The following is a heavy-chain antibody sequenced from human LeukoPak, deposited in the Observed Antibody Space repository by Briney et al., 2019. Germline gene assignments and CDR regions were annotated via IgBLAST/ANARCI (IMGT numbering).Heavy chain of an antibody. CDR3: AKHMRATNTYSFFGLDV. V-gene: IGHV3-9*01. CDR2: INWNGGGT. D-gene: IGHD1-26*01. Sequence: GRSLRLSCAATGFTFKDYGMHWVRQPPGKGLEWVSSINWNGGGTDYADSVKGRFTISRDNAKNSLYLQLSSLRPEGTALYYCAKHMRATNTYSFFGLDVWGQGTTVTVSS. J-gene: IGHJ6*02. CDR1: GFTFKDYG.